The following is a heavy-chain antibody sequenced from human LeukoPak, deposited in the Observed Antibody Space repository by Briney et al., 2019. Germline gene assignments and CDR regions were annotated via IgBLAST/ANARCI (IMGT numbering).Heavy chain of an antibody. D-gene: IGHD2-21*02. J-gene: IGHJ5*02. CDR3: ARRLVVVTLVNWFDP. CDR2: IYYSGST. Sequence: PSETLSLTCTVSGGSISSSSYYWGWIRQPPWKGLEWIGSIYYSGSTYYNPSLKSRVTISVDTSKNQFSLKLSSVTAADTAVYYCARRLVVVTLVNWFDPWGQGTLVTVSS. V-gene: IGHV4-39*01. CDR1: GGSISSSSYY.